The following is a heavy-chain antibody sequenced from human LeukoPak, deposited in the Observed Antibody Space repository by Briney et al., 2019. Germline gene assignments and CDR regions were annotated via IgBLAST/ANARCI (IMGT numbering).Heavy chain of an antibody. Sequence: PGGSLRLSCAASRFTIGSYGMSWVRQAPGKGLEWVANIKQDGSENYYVDSVKGRFTISRDNAKSSLYLQMNSLRADDTAVYYCARRRGMGSLDYWGQGTLVTVSS. D-gene: IGHD2-8*01. V-gene: IGHV3-7*03. CDR3: ARRRGMGSLDY. J-gene: IGHJ4*02. CDR2: IKQDGSEN. CDR1: RFTIGSYG.